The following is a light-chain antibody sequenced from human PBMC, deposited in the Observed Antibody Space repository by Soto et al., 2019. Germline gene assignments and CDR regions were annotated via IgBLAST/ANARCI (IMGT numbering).Light chain of an antibody. Sequence: QSALTQPRSVSGSPGQSVTISCSGTGSDVGGYEYVSWYQQHPGEPPKLIIYDVIKRPSGVPDRVSGSKSGNTASLTISGLKAEDEAEYYCCSYAGSSTWVFGGGIKLTVL. J-gene: IGLJ3*02. CDR2: DVI. V-gene: IGLV2-11*01. CDR1: GSDVGGYEY. CDR3: CSYAGSSTWV.